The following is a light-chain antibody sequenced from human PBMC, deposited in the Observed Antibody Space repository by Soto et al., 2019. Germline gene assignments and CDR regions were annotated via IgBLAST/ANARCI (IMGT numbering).Light chain of an antibody. CDR1: HNVINW. CDR2: DTS. CDR3: QQYNSYSPYT. Sequence: DFQMTQSPSTLSASVGDTVTITCRASHNVINWLAWYQQKPGKAPKLLIYDTSSLKTGVPSRFSGSGSETEFTLTISSLQPDDFATYYCQQYNSYSPYTFGQGTKLEIK. J-gene: IGKJ2*01. V-gene: IGKV1-5*03.